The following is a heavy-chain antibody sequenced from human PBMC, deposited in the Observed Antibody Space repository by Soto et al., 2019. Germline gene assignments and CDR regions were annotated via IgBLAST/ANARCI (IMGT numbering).Heavy chain of an antibody. CDR3: ARDPFDYDFWSGYRDYYHYGMDV. J-gene: IGHJ6*02. CDR1: GGGVSNNTAA. D-gene: IGHD3-3*01. V-gene: IGHV6-1*01. Sequence: SPTLSVICARSGGGVSNNTAACNWFRQSPSRGLEWLGRTYYRSKWYNDYAVSVKSRITINPDTSKNQFSLQLNSVTPEDTAVYYCARDPFDYDFWSGYRDYYHYGMDVRGQGTTVTVSS. CDR2: TYYRSKWYN.